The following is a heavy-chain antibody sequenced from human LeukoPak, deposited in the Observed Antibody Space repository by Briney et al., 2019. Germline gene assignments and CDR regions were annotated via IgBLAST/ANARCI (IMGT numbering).Heavy chain of an antibody. D-gene: IGHD3-10*01. CDR3: ARSLYYYGADAFDI. V-gene: IGHV4-61*05. CDR2: IYYSGST. Sequence: PSETLSLTCTVSGGSISSSSYYWGWIRQPPGKGLEWIGYIYYSGSTNYNPSLKSGVTISVDTSKNQFSLKLSSVTAADTAVYYCARSLYYYGADAFDIWGQGTMVTVSS. J-gene: IGHJ3*02. CDR1: GGSISSSSYY.